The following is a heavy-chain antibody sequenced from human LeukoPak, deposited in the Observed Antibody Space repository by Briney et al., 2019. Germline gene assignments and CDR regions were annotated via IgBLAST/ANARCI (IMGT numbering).Heavy chain of an antibody. CDR3: ATSSSDYDSSGYPRPLFLDL. CDR2: INTNTGNP. D-gene: IGHD3-22*01. CDR1: GYTFTSYA. V-gene: IGHV7-4-1*02. J-gene: IGHJ2*01. Sequence: ASVKVSCKASGYTFTSYAMNWVRQAPGQGLEWMGWINTNTGNPTHAQGFTGRFVFSLDTSVSTAYLQISSLKAEDTAVYYCATSSSDYDSSGYPRPLFLDLWGRGTLVTVSS.